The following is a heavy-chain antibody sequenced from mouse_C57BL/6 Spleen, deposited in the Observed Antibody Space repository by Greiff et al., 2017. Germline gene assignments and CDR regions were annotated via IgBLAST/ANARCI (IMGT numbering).Heavy chain of an antibody. CDR2: IDPSDSST. D-gene: IGHD2-3*01. CDR1: GYTFTSYW. Sequence: QVQLQQPGAELVKPGASVKLSCKASGYTFTSYWMQWVKQRPGQGLEWIGEIDPSDSSTNYNQKFKGKATLTVDKSSSTAYMQLSSLTSEDSAVYYFARGGYYVDYYAMDYWGQGTSVTVSS. J-gene: IGHJ4*01. CDR3: ARGGYYVDYYAMDY. V-gene: IGHV1-50*01.